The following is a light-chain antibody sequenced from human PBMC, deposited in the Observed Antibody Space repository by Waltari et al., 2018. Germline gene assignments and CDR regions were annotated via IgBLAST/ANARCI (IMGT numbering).Light chain of an antibody. CDR3: QQAKGFPLT. CDR1: QDISNW. CDR2: SAS. V-gene: IGKV1-12*01. J-gene: IGKJ4*01. Sequence: DIQMTQSPSTVSASVGDRITITCRASQDISNWLAWFQQKPGRAPNLLIYSASRLQSGVPSRFSGSGSGIDFTLTISSLQPEDFATYFCQQAKGFPLTFGGGTRVDLK.